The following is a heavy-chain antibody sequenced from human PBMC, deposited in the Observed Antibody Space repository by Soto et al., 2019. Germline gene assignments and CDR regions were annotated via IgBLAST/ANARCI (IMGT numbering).Heavy chain of an antibody. V-gene: IGHV6-1*01. Sequence: SQTLSLTCAISGDSFSSNGVAWSWIRQSPSRGLEWLGRTYYRSKWYNDYAVSVKSRITVNPDTSKNQCSLQLSSVTLEDTAGYYCARGKYSGFDVRHKRTRVT. J-gene: IGHJ3*01. CDR1: GDSFSSNGVA. CDR2: TYYRSKWYN. D-gene: IGHD2-15*01. CDR3: ARGKYSGFDV.